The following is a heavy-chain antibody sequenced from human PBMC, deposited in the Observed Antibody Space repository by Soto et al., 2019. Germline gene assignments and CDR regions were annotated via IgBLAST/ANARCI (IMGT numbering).Heavy chain of an antibody. CDR1: GFTFSSYW. Sequence: GGSLRLSCAASGFTFSSYWMNWVRQTPGKGLEWVASIKQDGSQKFYVDSVKGRFTTSRDNAKNSLYLQMNSLRAEDTAVYYCARDLYGSSMGYWGQGTLVTVSS. D-gene: IGHD6-6*01. V-gene: IGHV3-7*01. J-gene: IGHJ4*02. CDR3: ARDLYGSSMGY. CDR2: IKQDGSQK.